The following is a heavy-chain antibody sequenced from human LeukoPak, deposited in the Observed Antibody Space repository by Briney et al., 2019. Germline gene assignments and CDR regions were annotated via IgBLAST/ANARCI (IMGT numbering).Heavy chain of an antibody. Sequence: GGSLRLSCAASGFTFSSYATSWVRQAPGKGLEWVSAISGSGGSTYYADSVKGRFTISRDNSKNALYLQMNSLRAEDTAVYYCAKDRRLDYGDYFDYWGQGTLVTVSS. CDR3: AKDRRLDYGDYFDY. D-gene: IGHD4-17*01. CDR2: ISGSGGST. V-gene: IGHV3-23*01. CDR1: GFTFSSYA. J-gene: IGHJ4*02.